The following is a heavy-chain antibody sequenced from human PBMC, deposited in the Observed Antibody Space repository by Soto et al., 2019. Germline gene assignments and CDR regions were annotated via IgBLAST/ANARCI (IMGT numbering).Heavy chain of an antibody. CDR2: IGTAGDT. CDR1: GFTFSSYD. V-gene: IGHV3-13*01. D-gene: IGHD5-18*01. Sequence: EVQLVESGGGLVQPGGSLRLSCAASGFTFSSYDMHWVRQATGKGLEWVSAIGTAGDTYYPGSVKGRFTISRENAKNSLYLQMNSLRAEDTAVYYCARETTKNSYGFYYYYYYGMDVWGQGTTVTVSS. J-gene: IGHJ6*02. CDR3: ARETTKNSYGFYYYYYYGMDV.